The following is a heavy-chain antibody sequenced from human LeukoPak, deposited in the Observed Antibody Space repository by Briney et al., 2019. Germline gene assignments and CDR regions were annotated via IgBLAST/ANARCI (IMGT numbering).Heavy chain of an antibody. Sequence: AGGSLRLSCTASGFTFSSYAMSWVRQAPGKGLEWVAVISYDGSNKYYADSVKGRFTISRENAKNSLYLQMNSLRAGDTAVYYCARADYDSSGLDIWGQGTMVTVSS. D-gene: IGHD3-22*01. CDR1: GFTFSSYA. CDR2: ISYDGSNK. CDR3: ARADYDSSGLDI. V-gene: IGHV3-30*14. J-gene: IGHJ3*02.